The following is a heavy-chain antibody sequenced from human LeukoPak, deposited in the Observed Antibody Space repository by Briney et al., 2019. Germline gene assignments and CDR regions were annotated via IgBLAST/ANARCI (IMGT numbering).Heavy chain of an antibody. V-gene: IGHV1-18*04. J-gene: IGHJ4*02. D-gene: IGHD3-22*01. CDR1: GYTFTSYH. CDR2: ISAYNGNT. Sequence: ASVKVSCKASGYTFTSYHMHWVRQAPGHGLEWMGWISAYNGNTNYAQKLQGRVTMTTDTSTSTAYMELRSLRSDDTAVYYCAREGIYYDSSGEKYYFDYWGQGTLVTVSS. CDR3: AREGIYYDSSGEKYYFDY.